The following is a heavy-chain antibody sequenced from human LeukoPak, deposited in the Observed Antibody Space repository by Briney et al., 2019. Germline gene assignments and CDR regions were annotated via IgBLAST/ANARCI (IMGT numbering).Heavy chain of an antibody. CDR1: GGSISSYY. D-gene: IGHD1-1*01. J-gene: IGHJ4*02. CDR3: ARMKKERVPYYFDY. V-gene: IGHV4-59*08. Sequence: SETLSLTCTVSGGSISSYYWSWIRQPPGKGLEWIGYIYYSGSTNYNPSLKSRVTISVDTSKNQFSLKLSSVTAADTAVYYCARMKKERVPYYFDYWGQGTLVTVSS. CDR2: IYYSGST.